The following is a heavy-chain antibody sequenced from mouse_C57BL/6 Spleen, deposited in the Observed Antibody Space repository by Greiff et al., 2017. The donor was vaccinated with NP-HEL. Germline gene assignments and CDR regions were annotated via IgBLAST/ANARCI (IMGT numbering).Heavy chain of an antibody. J-gene: IGHJ1*03. CDR3: ATGYGSSYGYFDV. Sequence: EVKLQESGPELVKPGASVKISCKASGYSFTDYNMNWVKQSPGKSLEWIGVINPNYGSTSYNQKFKGKATLTVDQSSSTAYMQLNSLTSEDSAVYYCATGYGSSYGYFDVWGTGTTVTVSS. CDR2: INPNYGST. CDR1: GYSFTDYN. D-gene: IGHD1-1*01. V-gene: IGHV1-39*01.